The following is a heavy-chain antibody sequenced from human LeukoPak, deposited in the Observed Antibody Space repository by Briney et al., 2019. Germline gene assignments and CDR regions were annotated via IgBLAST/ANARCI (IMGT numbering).Heavy chain of an antibody. CDR2: ISPTGSTM. CDR1: GFTFSHYE. CDR3: ATLTVASPFDY. D-gene: IGHD5-12*01. J-gene: IGHJ4*02. Sequence: PRGSLRLSCAASGFTFSHYEMYWVRQAPGKGLEWVSYISPTGSTMYYADSVKGRFTISRDNAKNSLYLQMNSLRADDTAVYYCATLTVASPFDYWGQGALVTVSS. V-gene: IGHV3-48*03.